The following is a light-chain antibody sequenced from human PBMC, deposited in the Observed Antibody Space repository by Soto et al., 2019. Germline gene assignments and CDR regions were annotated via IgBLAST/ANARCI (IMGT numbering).Light chain of an antibody. V-gene: IGLV1-51*02. CDR1: SFNIGNNN. CDR3: GTWDSSLSAVV. CDR2: ERD. J-gene: IGLJ2*01. Sequence: QSVLTQPPSLSAAPGQKVTISCSGSSFNIGNNNVSWYQQFPGTAPKLLIYERDKRPSGIPDRFYGSKSGTSATLGITGLQTGDEADYFCGTWDSSLSAVVFGGGTKLTVL.